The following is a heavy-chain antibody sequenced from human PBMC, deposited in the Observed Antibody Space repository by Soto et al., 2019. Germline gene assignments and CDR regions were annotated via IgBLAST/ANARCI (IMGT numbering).Heavy chain of an antibody. CDR3: ARIPAP. V-gene: IGHV4-30-2*01. Sequence: SYTLSLTCAVSGGSISSGGYSWSWIRQPPGKGLEWIGYIYHXGXTXXXPXXXXXXXISAXSAXXXFXXXXXXXXAADTAVYYCARIPAPWGRGTLVT. CDR1: GGSISSGGYS. D-gene: IGHD2-2*02. J-gene: IGHJ2*01. CDR2: IYHXGXT.